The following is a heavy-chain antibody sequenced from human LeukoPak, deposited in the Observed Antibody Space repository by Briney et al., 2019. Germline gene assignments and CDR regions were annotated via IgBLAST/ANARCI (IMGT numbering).Heavy chain of an antibody. CDR3: ARVLAGNAYDAMDV. CDR1: GFSFSRHC. J-gene: IGHJ6*02. D-gene: IGHD3-16*01. V-gene: IGHV3-7*01. Sequence: GGSLRLSCAASGFSFSRHCVSWVRQAPGQGLEWVANIERYGSETNYVDSVEGRFTISRDNARNSLYLQMNSLRAEDTALYYCARVLAGNAYDAMDVWGQGTTVTVSS. CDR2: IERYGSET.